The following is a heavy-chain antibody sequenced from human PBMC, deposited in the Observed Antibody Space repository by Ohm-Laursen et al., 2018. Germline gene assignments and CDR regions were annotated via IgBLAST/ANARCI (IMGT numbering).Heavy chain of an antibody. D-gene: IGHD3-22*01. J-gene: IGHJ3*01. CDR2: IKGDGGKI. Sequence: SLRLSCAASGFTFSNYWMHWVRQGPGKGLGWLSGIKGDGGKINYADSVKGRFTISRDNAKNTLYLQMNSVRVEDTAVYYCLSGSGYSSTWGQGTMVTVSS. CDR1: GFTFSNYW. V-gene: IGHV3-74*01. CDR3: LSGSGYSST.